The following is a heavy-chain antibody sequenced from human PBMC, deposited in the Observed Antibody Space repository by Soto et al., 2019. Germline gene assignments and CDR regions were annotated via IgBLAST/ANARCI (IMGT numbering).Heavy chain of an antibody. J-gene: IGHJ5*02. Sequence: QLQLQESGSGLVKPSQTLSLTYAVSGGSISSGGYSWSWIRQPPGKGLEWIGYIYHSGSTYYNPSLKSRVTILVDRSKNQFSLKLSSVTAADTAVYYCARVIAAADTISVWFDPWGQGTLVTVSS. CDR2: IYHSGST. V-gene: IGHV4-30-2*01. CDR3: ARVIAAADTISVWFDP. CDR1: GGSISSGGYS. D-gene: IGHD6-13*01.